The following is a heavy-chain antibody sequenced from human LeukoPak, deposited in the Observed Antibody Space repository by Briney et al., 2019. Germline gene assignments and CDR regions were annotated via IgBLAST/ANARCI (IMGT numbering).Heavy chain of an antibody. CDR1: GGSISSGSYY. Sequence: TTSETLSLTCTVSGGSISSGSYYWGWIRQPAGKGLEWIGRIYSSGSTNYNPSLKSRVTISLDTSKNQFSLKLSSVTAADTAVYYCARQYSDILTGYHRGELYWYFDLWGRGTLVTVSS. CDR2: IYSSGST. J-gene: IGHJ2*01. D-gene: IGHD3-9*01. CDR3: ARQYSDILTGYHRGELYWYFDL. V-gene: IGHV4-61*02.